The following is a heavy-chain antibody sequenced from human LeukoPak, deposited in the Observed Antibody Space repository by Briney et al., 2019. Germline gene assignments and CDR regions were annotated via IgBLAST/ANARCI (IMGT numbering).Heavy chain of an antibody. CDR1: GFTFSSYS. J-gene: IGHJ4*02. D-gene: IGHD3-3*01. CDR2: ISSSSSYI. CDR3: ARDRTGNYDFWNGYFGGAYFDY. Sequence: GGSLRLSCAASGFTFSSYSMNWVRQAPGKGLEWVSSISSSSSYIYYADSVKGRFTISRDNAKNSLYLQMNSLRAEDTAVYYCARDRTGNYDFWNGYFGGAYFDYWGQGTLVTVSS. V-gene: IGHV3-21*01.